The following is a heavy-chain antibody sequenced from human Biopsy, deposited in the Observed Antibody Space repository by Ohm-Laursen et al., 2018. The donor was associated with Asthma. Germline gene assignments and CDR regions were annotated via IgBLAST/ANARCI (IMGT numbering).Heavy chain of an antibody. V-gene: IGHV1-18*01. Sequence: ASSVTVSCKASDYIFPRYYISWVRQAPGQGLEWMGWISVYNGNTKVAQKLQDRVTMITDTSTSTAYMELRSLRSDDTAVYFCARAVDYSHYYGIDVWGQGTTVTVS. J-gene: IGHJ6*02. CDR3: ARAVDYSHYYGIDV. CDR2: ISVYNGNT. D-gene: IGHD3-10*01. CDR1: DYIFPRYY.